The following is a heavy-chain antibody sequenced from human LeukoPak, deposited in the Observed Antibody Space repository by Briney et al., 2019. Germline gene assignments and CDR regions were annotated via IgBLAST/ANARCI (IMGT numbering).Heavy chain of an antibody. CDR2: ISAYNGNT. CDR3: ARDLSYDILTGYYIPSDQDAFDI. D-gene: IGHD3-9*01. V-gene: IGHV1-18*01. J-gene: IGHJ3*02. CDR1: GYTFTSYG. Sequence: VASVKVSCKASGYTFTSYGISWVRQAPGQGLEWMGWISAYNGNTNYAQKLQGRVTMTTDTSTSTAYMELRSLRSDDTAVYYCARDLSYDILTGYYIPSDQDAFDIWGQGTMVTVSS.